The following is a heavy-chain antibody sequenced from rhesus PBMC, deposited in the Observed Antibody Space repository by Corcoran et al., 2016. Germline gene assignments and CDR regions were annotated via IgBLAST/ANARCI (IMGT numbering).Heavy chain of an antibody. V-gene: IGHV4-165*01. J-gene: IGHJ6*01. D-gene: IGHD3-16*01. CDR3: VRLVVVITRDYGLDS. CDR2: IRGSSGSP. CDR1: GGSPSGYY. Sequence: QVQLQESGPAVVKPSETLSLPCAVSGGSPSGYYWGWTRQPTGKGLEWIGYIRGSSGSPDYNPSLKSRVTISPDTPKNQFSLNLSSVTAADTAVYYCVRLVVVITRDYGLDSWGQGVVVTVSS.